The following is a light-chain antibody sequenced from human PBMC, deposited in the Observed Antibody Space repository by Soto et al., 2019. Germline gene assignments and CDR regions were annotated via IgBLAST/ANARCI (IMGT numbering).Light chain of an antibody. CDR2: DVS. V-gene: IGLV2-11*01. CDR3: CSYAGSYTFV. J-gene: IGLJ1*01. Sequence: QSALTQPRSVSGSPAQSVTISCTGTSSDVGGYKYVSWYQQYPGKAPKVMIYDVSKRPSGVPDRFSGSKSGNMASLTISGLQAEDEADYYCCSYAGSYTFVFGSGTKVTVL. CDR1: SSDVGGYKY.